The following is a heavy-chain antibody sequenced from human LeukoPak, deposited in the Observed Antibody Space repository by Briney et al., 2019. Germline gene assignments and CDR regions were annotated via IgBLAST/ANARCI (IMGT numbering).Heavy chain of an antibody. Sequence: ASVKVSCKASGYTFTSYGISWVRQAPGQGLEWMGWISACNGNTNYAQKLQGRATMTTDTSTSTAYMELRSLRSDDTAVCYCARDRGSYDAFDIWGQGTMVTVSS. V-gene: IGHV1-18*01. CDR3: ARDRGSYDAFDI. D-gene: IGHD1-26*01. CDR2: ISACNGNT. J-gene: IGHJ3*02. CDR1: GYTFTSYG.